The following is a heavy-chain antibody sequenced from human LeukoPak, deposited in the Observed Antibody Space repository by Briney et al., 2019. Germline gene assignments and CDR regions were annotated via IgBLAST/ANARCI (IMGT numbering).Heavy chain of an antibody. D-gene: IGHD2-2*01. CDR1: GYTFTGYY. J-gene: IGHJ5*02. V-gene: IGHV1-69*13. CDR3: ARVVTPRYCSSTTCYWKGWFDP. CDR2: IISIFNTA. Sequence: GASVKVSCKASGYTFTGYYMHWVRQAPGQGLEWMGGIISIFNTANYAQKFQGRVTITADESTGTAYMELSSLRSEDTAVYYCARVVTPRYCSSTTCYWKGWFDPWGQGTLVTVSS.